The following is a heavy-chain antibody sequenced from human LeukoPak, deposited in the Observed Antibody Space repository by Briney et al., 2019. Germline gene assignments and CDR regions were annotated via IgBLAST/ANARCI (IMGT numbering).Heavy chain of an antibody. CDR1: GSSISSSSYY. V-gene: IGHV4-39*01. CDR2: IYYSGST. Sequence: PSETLSLTCTVSGSSISSSSYYWGWIRQPPGTGLEWIGSIYYSGSTYYNPSLKSRVTISVDTSKNQFSLKLSSVTAADTAVYYCAGHSYGSGTHFDYWGQGTLVTVSS. D-gene: IGHD3-10*01. CDR3: AGHSYGSGTHFDY. J-gene: IGHJ4*02.